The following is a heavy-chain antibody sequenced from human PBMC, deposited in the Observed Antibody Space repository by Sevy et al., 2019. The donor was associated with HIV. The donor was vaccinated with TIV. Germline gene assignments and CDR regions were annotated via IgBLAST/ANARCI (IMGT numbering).Heavy chain of an antibody. CDR3: AKDYNIRFGELDY. CDR2: ISYDGSNK. D-gene: IGHD3-10*01. Sequence: GGSLRLSCAASGFTFSSYGMHWVRQAPGKGLEWVAVISYDGSNKYYADSVKGRFTISRDNSKNTLYLQMNSLRAEDTAVYYCAKDYNIRFGELDYWGQGTLVTVSS. J-gene: IGHJ4*02. CDR1: GFTFSSYG. V-gene: IGHV3-30*18.